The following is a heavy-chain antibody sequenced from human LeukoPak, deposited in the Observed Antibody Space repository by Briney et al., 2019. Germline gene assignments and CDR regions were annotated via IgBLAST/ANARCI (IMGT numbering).Heavy chain of an antibody. CDR1: GYSFTSYW. J-gene: IGHJ6*04. CDR3: AGLRVDTAMVIYYYYGMDV. D-gene: IGHD5-18*01. Sequence: GESLKISCKGSGYSFTSYWISWVRQMPGKGLEWMGRIDPSDSYTNYSPSFQGHVTISADKSISTAYLQWSSLKASDTAMYYCAGLRVDTAMVIYYYYGMDVWGKGTTVTVSS. V-gene: IGHV5-10-1*01. CDR2: IDPSDSYT.